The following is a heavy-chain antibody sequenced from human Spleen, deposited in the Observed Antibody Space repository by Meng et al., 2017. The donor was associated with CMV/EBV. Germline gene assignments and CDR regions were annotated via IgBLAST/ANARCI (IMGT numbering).Heavy chain of an antibody. Sequence: GESLKISCAASGFTVSSNYMSWVRQAPGKGLEWVSVIYRDGRPYYADSVMGRFTISRDNSENILYLQMNSLRTEDTAVYHCVRGTQLSSGFLAWGQGTLVTVSS. CDR3: VRGTQLSSGFLA. D-gene: IGHD3-3*01. J-gene: IGHJ5*02. CDR1: GFTVSSNY. CDR2: IYRDGRP. V-gene: IGHV3-66*02.